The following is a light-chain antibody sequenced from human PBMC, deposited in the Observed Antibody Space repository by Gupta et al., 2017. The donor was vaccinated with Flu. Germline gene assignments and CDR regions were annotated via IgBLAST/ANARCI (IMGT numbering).Light chain of an antibody. V-gene: IGKV2-24*01. CDR1: QSLVHSDGNTY. Sequence: DIAMTQTPLSSPVTLGQPASISCRASQSLVHSDGNTYFNWLQQKPGQPPKLLIYEISNRFSGVPDRFSGSGAGTDFTLKISSVEAEDVGIYYCKQSNRFPWTFGQGTRVEIK. CDR3: KQSNRFPWT. CDR2: EIS. J-gene: IGKJ1*01.